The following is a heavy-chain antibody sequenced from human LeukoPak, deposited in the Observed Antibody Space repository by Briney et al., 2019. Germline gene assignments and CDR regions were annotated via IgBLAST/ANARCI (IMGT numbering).Heavy chain of an antibody. CDR3: ARASGSSSSWAANWFDP. CDR2: INHSGST. Sequence: SETLSLTCAVYGGSFSGYYWSWIRQPPGKGLEWIGEINHSGSTNYNPSLKSRVTISVDTSKNQFSLRLSSVTAADTAVYYCARASGSSSSWAANWFDPWGQGTLVTVSS. CDR1: GGSFSGYY. V-gene: IGHV4-34*01. D-gene: IGHD6-13*01. J-gene: IGHJ5*02.